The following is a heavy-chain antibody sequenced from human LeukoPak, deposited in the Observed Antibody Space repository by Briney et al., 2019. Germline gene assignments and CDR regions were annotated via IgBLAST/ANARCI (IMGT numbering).Heavy chain of an antibody. CDR2: ISSSSSYI. D-gene: IGHD6-19*01. Sequence: PGGSLRLSCAASGFTFSSYSMNWVRQAPGKGLEWVSSISSSSSYIYYAHSVKGRFTISRDNAKNSLYLQMNSLRAEDTAVYYCATVPYSSGWPDAFDIWGQGTMVTVSS. CDR1: GFTFSSYS. V-gene: IGHV3-21*01. J-gene: IGHJ3*02. CDR3: ATVPYSSGWPDAFDI.